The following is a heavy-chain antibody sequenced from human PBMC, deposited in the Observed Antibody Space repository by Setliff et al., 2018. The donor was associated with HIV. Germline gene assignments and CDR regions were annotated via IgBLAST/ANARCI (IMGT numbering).Heavy chain of an antibody. J-gene: IGHJ6*02. D-gene: IGHD3-10*02. V-gene: IGHV1-46*01. CDR3: ARGGYYDRDGMDV. CDR2: IDPSGGNT. CDR1: GFTFTNYF. Sequence: ASVKVSCKASGFTFTNYFMHWVRQAPGQGLEWMGIIDPSGGNTKYSQKFQGRVTMTRDTSTSTVYMELSSLRSEDTAVYYCARGGYYDRDGMDVWGQGATVTVSS.